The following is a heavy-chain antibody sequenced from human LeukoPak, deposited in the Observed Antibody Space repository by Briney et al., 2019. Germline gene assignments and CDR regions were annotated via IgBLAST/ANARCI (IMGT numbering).Heavy chain of an antibody. V-gene: IGHV5-51*01. CDR2: IYPADSDT. Sequence: GESLKISCEGSGGSFTKFWIGWVRQMPGKGLELMGIIYPADSDTRYSPSFQGQVTISADKSISTAYLQWSSLKASDTAMYYCGRLNDYYYMDVWGKGTTVTVSS. J-gene: IGHJ6*03. CDR1: GGSFTKFW. CDR3: GRLNDYYYMDV.